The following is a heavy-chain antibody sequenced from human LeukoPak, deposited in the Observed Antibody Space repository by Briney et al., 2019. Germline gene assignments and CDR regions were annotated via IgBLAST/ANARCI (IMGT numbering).Heavy chain of an antibody. V-gene: IGHV1-69*02. D-gene: IGHD2-2*01. J-gene: IGHJ3*02. CDR1: GGTFSSYS. CDR3: AATYCSTTSCYDYDAFDI. CDR2: IIPILGIA. Sequence: SVKVSCKASGGTFSSYSISWVLQAPGQGLEWMGRIIPILGIANYAQKVQGRVTITADKSTSTAYMELSSLRSGDTAVYYCAATYCSTTSCYDYDAFDIWGQGTMVTVSS.